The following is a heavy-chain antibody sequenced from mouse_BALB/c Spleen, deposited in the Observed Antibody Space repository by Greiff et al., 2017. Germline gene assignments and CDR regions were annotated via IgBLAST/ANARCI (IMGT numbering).Heavy chain of an antibody. Sequence: VQLKESGPELVKPGASVKMSCKASGYTFTSYVMHWVKQKPGQGLEWIGYINPYNDGTKYNEKFKGKATLTSDKSSSTAYMELSSLTSEDSAVYYCARSGNWDWFAYWGQGTLVTVSA. J-gene: IGHJ3*01. CDR1: GYTFTSYV. V-gene: IGHV1-14*01. CDR2: INPYNDGT. D-gene: IGHD4-1*01. CDR3: ARSGNWDWFAY.